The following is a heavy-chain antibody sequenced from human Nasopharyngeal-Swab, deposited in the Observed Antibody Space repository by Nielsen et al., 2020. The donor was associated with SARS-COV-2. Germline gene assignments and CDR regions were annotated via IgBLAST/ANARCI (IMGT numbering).Heavy chain of an antibody. D-gene: IGHD6-19*01. CDR3: ARGVKSKGGSSGRDY. V-gene: IGHV4-39*01. CDR1: GGSISSSSYY. Sequence: SETLSLTCTVSGGSISSSSYYWGWIRQPPGKGLEWIGSIYYSGSTYYNPSLKSRVTISVDTSKNQFSLKLSSMTAADTAVYYCARGVKSKGGSSGRDYWGQGTLVTVSS. CDR2: IYYSGST. J-gene: IGHJ4*02.